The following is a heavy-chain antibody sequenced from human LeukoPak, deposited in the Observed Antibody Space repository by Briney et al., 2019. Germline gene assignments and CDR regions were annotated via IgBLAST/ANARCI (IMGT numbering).Heavy chain of an antibody. CDR1: GDSVSSNSAA. CDR3: ARGYSSSWGNWFDP. J-gene: IGHJ5*02. D-gene: IGHD6-13*01. Sequence: SQTLSLTCAISGDSVSSNSAAWNWIRQSPSRGLEWLGRTYYRSKWYNDYAVSVKSRITINPDTSKNQFSLQLNSVAPEDTAVYYCARGYSSSWGNWFDPWGQGTLVTVSS. CDR2: TYYRSKWYN. V-gene: IGHV6-1*01.